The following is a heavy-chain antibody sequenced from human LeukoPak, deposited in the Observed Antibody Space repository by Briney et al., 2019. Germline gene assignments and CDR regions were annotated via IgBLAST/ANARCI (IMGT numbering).Heavy chain of an antibody. CDR1: GFTFSSSA. CDR3: AKTGITIFGVVIIPVPYYYYGMDV. Sequence: GGSLRLSCAASGFTFSSSAMSWVRQAPGKGLEWVSAISGSGGSTYYADSVKGRFTISRDNSKNTLYLQMNSLRAEDTAVYYCAKTGITIFGVVIIPVPYYYYGMDVWGQGTTVTVSS. J-gene: IGHJ6*02. D-gene: IGHD3-3*01. V-gene: IGHV3-23*01. CDR2: ISGSGGST.